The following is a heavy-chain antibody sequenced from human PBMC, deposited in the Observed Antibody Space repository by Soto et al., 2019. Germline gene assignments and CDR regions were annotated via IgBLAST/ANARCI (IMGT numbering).Heavy chain of an antibody. CDR2: FYYSEYT. Sequence: QVQLQESGPGLLKPSETLSLTCNVSGGSIGSKTSCWGWIRQPPGKGLEWIATFYYSEYTYYNPSLKSRVNIFVDASKNQFSLKLSSVTAADTAVYYCVKLAGYCSGGRCHGDYAMDVWGQGTTATVSS. CDR3: VKLAGYCSGGRCHGDYAMDV. CDR1: GGSIGSKTSC. D-gene: IGHD2-15*01. V-gene: IGHV4-39*01. J-gene: IGHJ6*02.